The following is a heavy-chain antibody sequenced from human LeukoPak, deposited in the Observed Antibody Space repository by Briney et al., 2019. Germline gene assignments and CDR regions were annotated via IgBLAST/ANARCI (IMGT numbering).Heavy chain of an antibody. Sequence: PSETLSLTCTVSGGSISSHYWSWIRQPPGKGLEWIGYIYYSGSTNYNPSLKSRVTISVDTSKNQFSLKLSSVTAADTAVYYCARRRMDCSSTSCSKHYYYYYYMDVWGKGTTATVSS. V-gene: IGHV4-59*11. CDR3: ARRRMDCSSTSCSKHYYYYYYMDV. D-gene: IGHD2-2*01. CDR2: IYYSGST. CDR1: GGSISSHY. J-gene: IGHJ6*03.